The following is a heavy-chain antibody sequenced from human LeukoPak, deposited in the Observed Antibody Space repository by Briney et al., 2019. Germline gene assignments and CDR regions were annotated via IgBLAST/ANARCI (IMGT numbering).Heavy chain of an antibody. CDR2: ISFDGSNK. V-gene: IGHV3-30*14. CDR3: ARVEMATTDAFDI. CDR1: GFTFSHYA. D-gene: IGHD5-24*01. Sequence: GGSLRLSCGTSGFTFSHYALHWVRQAPGKGLEWLAVISFDGSNKYYADSVKGRFTISRDNSKNTLYLQMNSLRAEDTAVYYCARVEMATTDAFDIWGQGTMVTVSS. J-gene: IGHJ3*02.